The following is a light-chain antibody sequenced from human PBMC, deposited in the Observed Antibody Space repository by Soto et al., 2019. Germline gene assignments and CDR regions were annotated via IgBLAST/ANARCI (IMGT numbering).Light chain of an antibody. CDR2: EVS. Sequence: QSLLTQPPSASGSPGQSVTISCTGTSSDVGAYNYVSWYQQLPGKAPKLIIYEVSKRPSGVPDRFSGSKSGNTASLTVSGLQAEDEADYYCTSYAGTYSFFYVFGTVTKVTVL. V-gene: IGLV2-8*01. J-gene: IGLJ1*01. CDR3: TSYAGTYSFFYV. CDR1: SSDVGAYNY.